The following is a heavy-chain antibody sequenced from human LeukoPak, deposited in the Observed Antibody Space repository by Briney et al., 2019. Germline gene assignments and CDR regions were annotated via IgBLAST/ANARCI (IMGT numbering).Heavy chain of an antibody. CDR3: TRAGPNWDIGY. Sequence: GGSLRLSCAASGFTFSGYWMHWVRQAPGKGLVWVSLINHDGSFTSYADSVKGRFTVSRDNAKNTLYLQMNSLRVEDTAVYYCTRAGPNWDIGYWGQGTLVTVSS. CDR2: INHDGSFT. V-gene: IGHV3-74*01. D-gene: IGHD7-27*01. CDR1: GFTFSGYW. J-gene: IGHJ4*02.